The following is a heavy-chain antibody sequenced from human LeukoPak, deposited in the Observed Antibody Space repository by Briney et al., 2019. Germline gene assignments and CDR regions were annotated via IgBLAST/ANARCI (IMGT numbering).Heavy chain of an antibody. V-gene: IGHV3-53*01. CDR2: IYSGGST. CDR1: RFTVSSSY. D-gene: IGHD3-10*01. Sequence: GGSLRLSCAASRFTVSSSYMSWVRQAPGKGLEWVSLIYSGGSTCYAASVKGRFTISRDNAKNTLYLQMNSLRAEDTAVYYCARDQGWFGESLDTFDYWGQGTLVTVSS. J-gene: IGHJ4*02. CDR3: ARDQGWFGESLDTFDY.